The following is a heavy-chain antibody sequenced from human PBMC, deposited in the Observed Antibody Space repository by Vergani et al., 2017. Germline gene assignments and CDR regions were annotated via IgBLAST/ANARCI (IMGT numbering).Heavy chain of an antibody. CDR2: IWYDGSNK. CDR3: AKKAGYGSGSYYRDGAFDI. V-gene: IGHV3-33*06. J-gene: IGHJ3*02. D-gene: IGHD3-10*01. Sequence: QVQLVESGGGVVQPGRSLRLSCAASGFTFSSYGMHWVRQAPGKGLEWVAVIWYDGSNKYYADSVKGRFTISRDNSKNTLYLQMNSLRAEDTAVYYCAKKAGYGSGSYYRDGAFDIWGQGTMVTVSS. CDR1: GFTFSSYG.